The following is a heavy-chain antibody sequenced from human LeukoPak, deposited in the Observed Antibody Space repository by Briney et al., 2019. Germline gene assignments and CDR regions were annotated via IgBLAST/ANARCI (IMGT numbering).Heavy chain of an antibody. Sequence: SETLSLTCTVSGYSITSGYYWGWIRQPPGKGLEWIGSIYSTGSTFYNPSLKSRVTISVDPSKNQFSLKLSSVTAADTAVYYCARSGYSSSWTGDYWGQGTLVTVSS. D-gene: IGHD6-13*01. CDR3: ARSGYSSSWTGDY. J-gene: IGHJ4*02. CDR2: IYSTGST. CDR1: GYSITSGYY. V-gene: IGHV4-38-2*02.